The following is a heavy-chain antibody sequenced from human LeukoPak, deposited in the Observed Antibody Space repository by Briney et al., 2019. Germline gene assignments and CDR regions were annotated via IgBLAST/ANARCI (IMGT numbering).Heavy chain of an antibody. CDR1: GYTFTSYY. D-gene: IGHD2-2*01. CDR3: ARGTRVAIVPAATPTFDY. V-gene: IGHV1-46*01. CDR2: INPSGGGT. J-gene: IGHJ4*02. Sequence: ASVKVSCKASGYTFTSYYMHWVRQAPGQGLEWMGIINPSGGGTSYAQKFQGRVTKTRDTSTSTVYMEPSSLRSEDTAVYYCARGTRVAIVPAATPTFDYWGQGTLVTVSS.